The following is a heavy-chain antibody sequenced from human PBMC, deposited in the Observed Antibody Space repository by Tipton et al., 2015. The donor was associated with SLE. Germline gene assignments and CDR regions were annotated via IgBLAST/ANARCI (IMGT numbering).Heavy chain of an antibody. J-gene: IGHJ4*02. CDR2: IYTSGST. CDR1: GGSISSGSYY. D-gene: IGHD1-1*01. CDR3: ARAGRAWNLFDY. V-gene: IGHV4-61*02. Sequence: TLSLTCTVPGGSISSGSYYWSWIRQPAGKGLEWIGRIYTSGSTHYNHTLKSRVTISVDTSKNQFYLKLSSVTAADTAVYYCARAGRAWNLFDYWGQGTLVTVSS.